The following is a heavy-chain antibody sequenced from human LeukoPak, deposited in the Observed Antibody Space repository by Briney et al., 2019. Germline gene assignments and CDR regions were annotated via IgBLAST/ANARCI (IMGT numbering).Heavy chain of an antibody. D-gene: IGHD1-1*01. CDR3: VKTLDHPRVTYALDI. CDR2: ISSNGGST. Sequence: PGGSLRLSCVASGFPFSISAMYWVRQAPGKGLEYVSVISSNGGSTDYANSVKGRFTISRDNSKNTLYLQMGSLRPEDMAVYYCVKTLDHPRVTYALDIWGQGTMVAVSS. J-gene: IGHJ3*02. CDR1: GFPFSISA. V-gene: IGHV3-64*01.